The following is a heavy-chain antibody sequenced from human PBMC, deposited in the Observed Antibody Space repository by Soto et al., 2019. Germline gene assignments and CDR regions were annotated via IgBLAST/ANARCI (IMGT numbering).Heavy chain of an antibody. D-gene: IGHD5-12*01. Sequence: QVQLQESGPGLVKPSETLSLTCTVFGDSISSYYWSWIRQPPGNGLEWIGHIHYTGSPNYNPSLKSRGTLSVDTSKNHFSLKLSSVTAADTAVYYCARVPSGYDPNWFAPWGQGTLVTVSS. CDR3: ARVPSGYDPNWFAP. V-gene: IGHV4-59*01. CDR1: GDSISSYY. CDR2: IHYTGSP. J-gene: IGHJ5*02.